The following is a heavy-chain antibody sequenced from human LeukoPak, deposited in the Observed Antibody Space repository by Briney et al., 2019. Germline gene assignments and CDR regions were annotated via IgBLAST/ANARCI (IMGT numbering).Heavy chain of an antibody. CDR3: WGYVWGSYRYVDY. D-gene: IGHD3-16*02. Sequence: GGSLRLSCAASGFTFSRFGMHWVRQAPGMGPAWVALISSDGSTKYYADSVKGRFTISRDNAKNTLYLQMNSLRAEDTAVYYCWGYVWGSYRYVDYWGQGTLVTVSS. CDR1: GFTFSRFG. J-gene: IGHJ4*02. CDR2: ISSDGSTK. V-gene: IGHV3-30*03.